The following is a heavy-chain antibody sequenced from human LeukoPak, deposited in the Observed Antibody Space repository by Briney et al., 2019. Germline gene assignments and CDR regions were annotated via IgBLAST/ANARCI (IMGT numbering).Heavy chain of an antibody. CDR1: GGSISSYY. D-gene: IGHD3-22*01. V-gene: IGHV4-59*12. Sequence: SETLSLTCTVSGGSISSYYWSWIRQPPGKGLEWIGYIYYSGSTNYNPSLKSRVTISVDTSKNQFSLKLSSVTAADTAVYYWAKEGGGHYDSSAFDIWGQGTMVTVSS. CDR3: AKEGGGHYDSSAFDI. CDR2: IYYSGST. J-gene: IGHJ3*02.